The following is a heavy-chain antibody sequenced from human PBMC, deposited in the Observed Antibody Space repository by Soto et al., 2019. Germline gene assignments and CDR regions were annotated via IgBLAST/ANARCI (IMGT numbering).Heavy chain of an antibody. Sequence: SETLSLTCTVSGGSISTISYYWGWIRQPPGKGLEWIGSIYYSGSTYYNPSLKSRVTISVDTSKNQFSLKLSSVTAADTAVYYCARGNYYDSSGFYDYWGQGTLVTVS. CDR1: GGSISTISYY. J-gene: IGHJ4*02. CDR2: IYYSGST. V-gene: IGHV4-39*01. CDR3: ARGNYYDSSGFYDY. D-gene: IGHD3-22*01.